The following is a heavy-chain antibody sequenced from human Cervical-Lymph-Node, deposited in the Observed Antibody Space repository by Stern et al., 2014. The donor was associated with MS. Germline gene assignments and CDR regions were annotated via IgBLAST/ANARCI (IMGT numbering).Heavy chain of an antibody. Sequence: VQLVESGAEVKKPGSSVKVSCKASGGTFSDYGISWVRQAPRQGLEWMGGIIPVVGTANYAQKFQGRVTLIADESTSTAYMELSSLRSEDTAVYYCARDSDLGNGGYGMDVWGQGTTITVSS. CDR2: IIPVVGTA. V-gene: IGHV1-69*01. D-gene: IGHD5-12*01. CDR1: GGTFSDYG. CDR3: ARDSDLGNGGYGMDV. J-gene: IGHJ6*02.